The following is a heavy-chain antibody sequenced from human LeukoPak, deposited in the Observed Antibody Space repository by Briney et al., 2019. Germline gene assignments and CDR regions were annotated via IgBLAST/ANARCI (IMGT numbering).Heavy chain of an antibody. CDR1: GFTFRSYA. D-gene: IGHD4-17*01. Sequence: QPGRSLRLSCAASGFTFRSYAMHWVRQAPGKGLEWVAVISYDGSNKYFGDSVKGRFTISRDNAKNSLYLQMNSLRAEDTAVYYCARDHPGAYGEYLPYWYFDLWGRGTLVTVSS. V-gene: IGHV3-30*03. CDR2: ISYDGSNK. CDR3: ARDHPGAYGEYLPYWYFDL. J-gene: IGHJ2*01.